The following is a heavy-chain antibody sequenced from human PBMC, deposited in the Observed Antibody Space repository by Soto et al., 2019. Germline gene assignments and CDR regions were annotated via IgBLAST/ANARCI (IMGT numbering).Heavy chain of an antibody. J-gene: IGHJ6*02. CDR3: ARGNSTYYDFWSRVLYYSTTEHYYGMDV. V-gene: IGHV3-21*01. CDR2: ISSSSSYI. D-gene: IGHD3-3*01. Sequence: PGGSLRLSCAASGFTFSSYSMNWVRQAPGKGLEWVSSISSSSSYIYYADSVKGRFTISRDNAKNSLYLQMNSLRAEDTAVYYCARGNSTYYDFWSRVLYYSTTEHYYGMDVWGQGTTVTVSS. CDR1: GFTFSSYS.